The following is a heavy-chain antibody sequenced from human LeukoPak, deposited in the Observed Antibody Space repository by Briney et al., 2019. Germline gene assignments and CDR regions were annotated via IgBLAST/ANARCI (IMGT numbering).Heavy chain of an antibody. J-gene: IGHJ4*02. CDR3: ASWAGGNEPVASFDY. D-gene: IGHD1-14*01. V-gene: IGHV1-2*02. Sequence: ASVKVSCKPTGYSFTAYYIFWTRQAPGQGPECMGWINLYNGATKYAQRFQSRVTMTRDTSISTAYMELSRLRSDDTATYYCASWAGGNEPVASFDYWGQGTLVTVSS. CDR2: INLYNGAT. CDR1: GYSFTAYY.